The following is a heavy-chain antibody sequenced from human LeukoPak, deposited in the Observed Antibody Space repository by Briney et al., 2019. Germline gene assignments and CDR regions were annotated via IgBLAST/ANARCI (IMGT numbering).Heavy chain of an antibody. J-gene: IGHJ4*02. CDR2: ISGLSSSI. V-gene: IGHV3-21*01. CDR1: GFTFSSYG. Sequence: GGSLRLSCAASGFTFSSYGMHWVRQAPGNGLEWVSSISGLSSSIYYADSVKGRFTISRDNAKNSLYLQMNSLRAEDTAVYYCAREVRGWYYFDYWGQGTLVTVSS. CDR3: AREVRGWYYFDY. D-gene: IGHD6-19*01.